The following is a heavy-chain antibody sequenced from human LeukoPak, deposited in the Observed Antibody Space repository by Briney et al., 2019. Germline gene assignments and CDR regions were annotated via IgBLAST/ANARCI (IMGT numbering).Heavy chain of an antibody. CDR2: IYYSGST. V-gene: IGHV4-39*01. D-gene: IGHD3-9*01. Sequence: PSETLSLTCTVSGGSISNNNYYWAWIRQPPGKGLECIGSIYYSGSTYYNPSLKSRVTISVDTSKNQFSLKLSSVTAADTAVYYCARRLPQPRHYDILTGSYADAFDIWGQGTMVTVSS. CDR1: GGSISNNNYY. J-gene: IGHJ3*02. CDR3: ARRLPQPRHYDILTGSYADAFDI.